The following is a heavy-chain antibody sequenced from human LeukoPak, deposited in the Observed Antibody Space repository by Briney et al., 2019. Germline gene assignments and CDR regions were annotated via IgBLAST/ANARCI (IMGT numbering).Heavy chain of an antibody. CDR3: ARGLRITIFGVVNPYGY. V-gene: IGHV1-8*01. Sequence: ASVKVSCKASGYTFTSYDINWGRQATGQGLEWMGWMNPNSGNTGYAQKFQGRVTMTRNTSISTAYMELSSLRSEDTAVYYCARGLRITIFGVVNPYGYWGQGTLVTVSS. CDR1: GYTFTSYD. CDR2: MNPNSGNT. D-gene: IGHD3-3*01. J-gene: IGHJ4*02.